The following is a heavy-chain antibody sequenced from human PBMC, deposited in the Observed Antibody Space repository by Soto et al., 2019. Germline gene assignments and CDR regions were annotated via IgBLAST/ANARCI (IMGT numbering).Heavy chain of an antibody. CDR1: GFTFDDYA. CDR2: ISWNSGSL. Sequence: EVQLVESGGGLVQPGRSLRLSCAASGFTFDDYAMHWVRQAPGKGLEWVSGISWNSGSLGYADSVKGRFTISRDNAKNSLYLQMNSLRAEDTALYYCAKDRMVYAATYYYYGMDVWGQGTTVTVSS. V-gene: IGHV3-9*01. D-gene: IGHD2-8*01. CDR3: AKDRMVYAATYYYYGMDV. J-gene: IGHJ6*02.